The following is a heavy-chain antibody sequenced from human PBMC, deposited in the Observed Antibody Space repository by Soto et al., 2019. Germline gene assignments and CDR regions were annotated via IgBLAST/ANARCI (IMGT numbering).Heavy chain of an antibody. V-gene: IGHV3-30*18. D-gene: IGHD2-2*01. CDR3: AKVVVARTNWYYFDC. Sequence: QVQLVESGGGVVQPGRSLRLSCAASGFTFRSYGMYWVRQAPGKGLEWVAVISYDGSNKYYADSVKGRFTISRDSSKNTLYLQMNGLRAEDTAVYYCAKVVVARTNWYYFDCWGQGTLVTVSS. CDR2: ISYDGSNK. J-gene: IGHJ4*02. CDR1: GFTFRSYG.